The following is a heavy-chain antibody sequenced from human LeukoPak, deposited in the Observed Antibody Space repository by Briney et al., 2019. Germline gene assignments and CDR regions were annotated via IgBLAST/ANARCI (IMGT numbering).Heavy chain of an antibody. J-gene: IGHJ6*02. CDR3: ARGGYSGQWYGYYYGMDV. CDR2: INHSGST. CDR1: GGSISSSSYY. D-gene: IGHD5-12*01. Sequence: SETLSLTCTVSGGSISSSSYYWGWIRQPPGQGLEWIGEINHSGSTNYNPSLKSRVTISVDTSKNQFSLKLSSVTAADTAVYYCARGGYSGQWYGYYYGMDVWGQGTTVTVSS. V-gene: IGHV4-39*07.